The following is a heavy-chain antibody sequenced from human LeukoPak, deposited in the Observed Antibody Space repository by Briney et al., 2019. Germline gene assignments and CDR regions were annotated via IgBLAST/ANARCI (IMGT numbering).Heavy chain of an antibody. Sequence: GGSLRPSCAASGFTFSSYAMSWVRQAPGKGLEWVSAISGSGGSTYYADSVKGRFTISRDNSKNTLYLQMNSLRAEDTAVCYCAKDDDSSGYYLTDWFFDYWGQGTLVTVSS. CDR3: AKDDDSSGYYLTDWFFDY. J-gene: IGHJ4*02. CDR1: GFTFSSYA. V-gene: IGHV3-23*01. D-gene: IGHD3-22*01. CDR2: ISGSGGST.